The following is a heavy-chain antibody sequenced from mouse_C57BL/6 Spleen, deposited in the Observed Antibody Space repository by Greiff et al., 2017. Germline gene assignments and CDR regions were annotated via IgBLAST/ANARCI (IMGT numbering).Heavy chain of an antibody. Sequence: VQLQQSGPGLVKPSQSLSLTCSVTGYSITSGYYWNWIRQFPGNKLEWMGYISYDGSNNYNPSLKNRISITRDTSKNQFFLKLNSVTTEDTATYYCARLITTVAYYFDYWGQGTTLTVSS. V-gene: IGHV3-6*01. J-gene: IGHJ2*01. CDR1: GYSITSGYY. CDR2: ISYDGSN. D-gene: IGHD1-1*01. CDR3: ARLITTVAYYFDY.